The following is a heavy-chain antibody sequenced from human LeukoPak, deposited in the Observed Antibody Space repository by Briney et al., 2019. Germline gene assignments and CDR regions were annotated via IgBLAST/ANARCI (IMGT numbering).Heavy chain of an antibody. Sequence: GGSVKASCKAPGYTFTSYYMHWVRQAPRHGLEWMVISNPSGGSTSYAQKFQGRVTITRDTSTSTVYMELSSLRSEDTAVYYCARALTGYSSGWYRLLDYWGQGTLVSVCS. J-gene: IGHJ4*02. CDR2: SNPSGGST. CDR3: ARALTGYSSGWYRLLDY. CDR1: GYTFTSYY. D-gene: IGHD6-19*01. V-gene: IGHV1-46*01.